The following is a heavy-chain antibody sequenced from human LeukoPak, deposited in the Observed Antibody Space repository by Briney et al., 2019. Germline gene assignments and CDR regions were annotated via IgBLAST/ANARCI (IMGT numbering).Heavy chain of an antibody. J-gene: IGHJ4*02. D-gene: IGHD3-10*01. V-gene: IGHV1-2*02. Sequence: GASVKVSCKASGYTFTGYYIHWVRQAPGQGLEWMGWINPNSGGSKYAQKFQGRVTMTRDTSISTAYMELSRLRSEDTAVYYCARGPRDGSGGGYWGQGTLVTVSS. CDR2: INPNSGGS. CDR1: GYTFTGYY. CDR3: ARGPRDGSGGGY.